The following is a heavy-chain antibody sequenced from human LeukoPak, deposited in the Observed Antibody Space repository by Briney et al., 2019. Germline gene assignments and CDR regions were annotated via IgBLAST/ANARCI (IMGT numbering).Heavy chain of an antibody. D-gene: IGHD4-11*01. CDR3: ASPHGYSNYDLLDI. CDR1: RGTFSSYA. CDR2: IIPIFGTA. V-gene: IGHV1-69*01. J-gene: IGHJ3*02. Sequence: GSSVKVSCKASRGTFSSYAISWVRQAPGQGLEWMGGIIPIFGTANYAQKFQGRVTITADESTSTAYMELSSLRSEDTAVYYCASPHGYSNYDLLDIWGQGTMVTVSS.